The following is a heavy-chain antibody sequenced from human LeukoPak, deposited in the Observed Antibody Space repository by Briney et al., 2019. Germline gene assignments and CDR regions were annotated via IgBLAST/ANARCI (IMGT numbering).Heavy chain of an antibody. D-gene: IGHD3-16*01. CDR3: ARDRGGYGAQQDY. CDR2: IYTSGST. Sequence: SETLSLTCTVSGGSISSGSYYWSWIRQPAGKGLEWIGRIYTSGSTNYNPSLKSRVTISVDTSKNQFSLKLSSVTAADTAVYYCARDRGGYGAQQDYWGQGTLVTVSS. V-gene: IGHV4-61*02. CDR1: GGSISSGSYY. J-gene: IGHJ4*02.